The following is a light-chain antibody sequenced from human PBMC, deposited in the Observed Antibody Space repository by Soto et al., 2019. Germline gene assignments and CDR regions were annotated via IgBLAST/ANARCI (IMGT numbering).Light chain of an antibody. V-gene: IGKV1-39*01. CDR3: QQSYKMPS. Sequence: EIPLTQSPSSLAASVGDRLTLTCRASRNVSIYLNWYQHKPGKGPTLLIHATSNLQIRVPSRFSGSGSGTEFTLTISSLEPEDFGTYYCQQSYKMPSFGQGTRLENK. J-gene: IGKJ5*01. CDR2: ATS. CDR1: RNVSIY.